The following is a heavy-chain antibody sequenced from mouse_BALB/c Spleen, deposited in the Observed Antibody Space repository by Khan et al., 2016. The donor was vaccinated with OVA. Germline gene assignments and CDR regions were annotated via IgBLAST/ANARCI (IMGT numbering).Heavy chain of an antibody. D-gene: IGHD2-2*01. CDR1: GYSFTSYY. CDR3: TRHGCVAWFTY. Sequence: EVELVESGPELMKPGASVKISCKASGYSFTSYYIHWVMQSHGKSLEWIGYVDPFSGGTTCNQKLKGKATLTVDKSSSTASIHLSNLTSEESAVYYCTRHGCVAWFTYWGQGTLVTVSA. CDR2: VDPFSGGT. V-gene: IGHV1S135*01. J-gene: IGHJ3*01.